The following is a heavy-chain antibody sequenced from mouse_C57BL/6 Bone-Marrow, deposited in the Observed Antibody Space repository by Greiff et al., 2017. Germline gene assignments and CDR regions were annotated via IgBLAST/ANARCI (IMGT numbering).Heavy chain of an antibody. J-gene: IGHJ2*01. CDR1: GYTFTDYY. D-gene: IGHD1-1*01. CDR3: AAYYGSSIPRVDY. CDR2: INPNNGGT. Sequence: EVQLQQSGPELVKPGASVKISCKASGYTFTDYYMNWVKQSPGKSLEWIGDINPNNGGTSYNQKFKGKATLTVDQSSSTAYMELLSLTSEDSAVYYCAAYYGSSIPRVDYGCRGTALTVSA. V-gene: IGHV1-26*01.